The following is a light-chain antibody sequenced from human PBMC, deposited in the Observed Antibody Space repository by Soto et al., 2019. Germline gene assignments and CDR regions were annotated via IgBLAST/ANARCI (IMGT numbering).Light chain of an antibody. J-gene: IGKJ1*01. CDR1: QSVSSNF. V-gene: IGKV3-20*01. Sequence: LSPGERVTLARRASQSVSSNFLAWYQQKPGQAPRPLIYGASNRAAGIPDRFSGSGSGTDFTLTISRLEPEDFAVYYCQQDGTCTRTFRQGTKVDIK. CDR2: GAS. CDR3: QQDGTCTRT.